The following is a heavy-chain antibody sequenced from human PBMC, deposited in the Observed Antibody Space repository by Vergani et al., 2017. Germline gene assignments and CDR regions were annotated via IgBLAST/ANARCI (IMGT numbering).Heavy chain of an antibody. D-gene: IGHD3-10*01. CDR2: IYPCDSDT. CDR1: GYSFTSYW. CDR3: ARLSARHLGSGSYIGWFDP. J-gene: IGHJ5*02. V-gene: IGHV5-51*01. Sequence: EVQLVQSGAEVKKPGESLKISCKGSGYSFTSYWIGWVRQMPGKGLDWMVIIYPCDSDTRYSPSFQGQVTISADKSISTAYLQWSSLKASDTAMYYCARLSARHLGSGSYIGWFDPWGQGTLVTVSS.